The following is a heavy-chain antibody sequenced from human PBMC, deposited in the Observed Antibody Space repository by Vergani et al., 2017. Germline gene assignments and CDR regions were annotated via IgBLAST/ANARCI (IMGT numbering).Heavy chain of an antibody. CDR2: INHNEST. CDR3: ATGELDPFDY. J-gene: IGHJ4*02. Sequence: QVQLQQSGAGLLKPSETLSLTCAVYGGSFSDYYWSWIRQPPGKGLEWIGEINHNESTNYNPSLKSRVTISVDTSRNQFSLKLTSVTAADTAVYYCATGELDPFDYWGQGTLVSVSS. V-gene: IGHV4-34*01. CDR1: GGSFSDYY. D-gene: IGHD1-1*01.